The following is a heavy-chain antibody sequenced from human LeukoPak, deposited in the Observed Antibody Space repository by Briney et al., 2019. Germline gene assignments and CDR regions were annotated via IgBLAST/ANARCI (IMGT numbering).Heavy chain of an antibody. J-gene: IGHJ4*02. D-gene: IGHD3-10*01. CDR1: GFTFSSYE. CDR2: ISSSGSTI. V-gene: IGHV3-48*03. CDR3: ARGSLSCFDY. Sequence: GGSLRLSCAASGFTFSSYEMNWVRQAPGKGLEWVSYISSSGSTIYYADSVKGRFTISRDNAKNSLYLQMNSLRAEDTAVYYCARGSLSCFDYWGQGTLVTVSS.